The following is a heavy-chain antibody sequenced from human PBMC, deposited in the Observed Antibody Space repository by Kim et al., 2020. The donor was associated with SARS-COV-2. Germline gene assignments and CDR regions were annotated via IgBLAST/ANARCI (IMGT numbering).Heavy chain of an antibody. D-gene: IGHD2-8*02. V-gene: IGHV3-33*01. J-gene: IGHJ6*03. Sequence: YGDAVKDRFTNSRDNPKNTLFLQMNSLRADDTAVYFCARDSSSGGIYMDVWGKGTTVTVSS. CDR3: ARDSSSGGIYMDV.